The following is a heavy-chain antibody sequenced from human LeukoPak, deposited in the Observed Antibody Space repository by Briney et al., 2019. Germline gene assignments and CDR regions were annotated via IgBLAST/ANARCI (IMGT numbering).Heavy chain of an antibody. V-gene: IGHV4-31*03. Sequence: SETLSLTCTVSGGSISSGGYYWSWIRQHPGKGLEWIGYIYYSGSTYYNPSLKSRVTISVDTSKNQFSLKLSSVTAADTAVYYCASGNYYDSSGYYLWGQGTLVTVSS. CDR3: ASGNYYDSSGYYL. D-gene: IGHD3-22*01. CDR2: IYYSGST. J-gene: IGHJ4*02. CDR1: GGSISSGGYY.